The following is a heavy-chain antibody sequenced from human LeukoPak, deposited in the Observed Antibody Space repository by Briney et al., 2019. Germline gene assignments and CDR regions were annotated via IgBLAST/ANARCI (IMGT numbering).Heavy chain of an antibody. V-gene: IGHV3-30-3*01. D-gene: IGHD2-2*01. J-gene: IGHJ4*02. Sequence: GGSLRLSCAASGFTFNSYAMHWVRQAPGKGLEWVAVISYDGNNKYYADSVKGRFTISRDDSKNTLYLQMNSLRAEDTTVYYCAREGSEGYCTSTSCYGGYFDYWGQGTLVTVSS. CDR2: ISYDGNNK. CDR3: AREGSEGYCTSTSCYGGYFDY. CDR1: GFTFNSYA.